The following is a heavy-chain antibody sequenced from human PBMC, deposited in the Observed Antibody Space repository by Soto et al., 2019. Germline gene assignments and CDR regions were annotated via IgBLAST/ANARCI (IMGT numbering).Heavy chain of an antibody. CDR2: ISSSSSYI. CDR1: GFTFSSYS. V-gene: IGHV3-21*01. Sequence: GGSLRLSCAASGFTFSSYSMNWVRQAPGKGLEWVSSISSSSSYIYYADSVKGRFTISRDNAKNSLYLQMNSLRAEDTAVYYCARDVRPTVAEPVQRLAFDIWGQGTMVTVSS. CDR3: ARDVRPTVAEPVQRLAFDI. J-gene: IGHJ3*02. D-gene: IGHD6-19*01.